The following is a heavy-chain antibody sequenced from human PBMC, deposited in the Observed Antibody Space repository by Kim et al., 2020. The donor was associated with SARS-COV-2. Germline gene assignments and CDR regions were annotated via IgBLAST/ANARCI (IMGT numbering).Heavy chain of an antibody. CDR3: ARDGTTRNGGYYFDY. J-gene: IGHJ4*01. Sequence: QKLQGRVSITRDTSASTAFMGLSSLTSEDTAIYYCARDGTTRNGGYYFDYWGQGALVTVSS. V-gene: IGHV1-3*01. D-gene: IGHD1-1*01.